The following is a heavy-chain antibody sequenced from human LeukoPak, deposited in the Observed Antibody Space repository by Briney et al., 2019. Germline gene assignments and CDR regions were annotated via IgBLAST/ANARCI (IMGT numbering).Heavy chain of an antibody. CDR2: IYTSGST. D-gene: IGHD5-24*01. CDR1: GGSISSGSYC. J-gene: IGHJ5*02. V-gene: IGHV4-61*02. Sequence: PSQTLSLTCTVSGGSISSGSYCWSWIRQPAGKGLEWIGRIYTSGSTNYNPSLKSRVTISVDTSKNQFSLKLSSVTAADTAVYYCARDRAMATTNSPNWFDPWGQGTLVTVSS. CDR3: ARDRAMATTNSPNWFDP.